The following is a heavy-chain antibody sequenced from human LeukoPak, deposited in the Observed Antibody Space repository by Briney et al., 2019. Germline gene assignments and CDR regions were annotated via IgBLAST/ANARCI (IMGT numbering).Heavy chain of an antibody. V-gene: IGHV1-69*13. D-gene: IGHD3-22*01. CDR1: GGTFSSYA. J-gene: IGHJ6*02. CDR2: IIPIFGTA. CDR3: ARGLIAGMVITTELGYYGMDV. Sequence: GASVTVSCTASGGTFSSYAISWVRQAPGQGLEWMGGIIPIFGTANYAQKFQGRVTITADESTSTAYMELSSLRSEDTAVYYCARGLIAGMVITTELGYYGMDVWGQGTTVTVSS.